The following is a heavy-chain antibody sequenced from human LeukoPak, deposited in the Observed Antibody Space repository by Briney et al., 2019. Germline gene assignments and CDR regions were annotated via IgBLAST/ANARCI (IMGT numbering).Heavy chain of an antibody. D-gene: IGHD1-26*01. CDR2: IYDSGST. Sequence: SGPTLVNPSESLSLTCTVSGGSISSFHWSWIRQPPGKGLEHIGNIYDSGSTYYNPSLKSRVTISVDTSKNQFSLKLSSVTAADTAVYYCARTYSGRSYYFDCWGQGTLVTVSS. V-gene: IGHV4-59*01. J-gene: IGHJ4*02. CDR1: GGSISSFH. CDR3: ARTYSGRSYYFDC.